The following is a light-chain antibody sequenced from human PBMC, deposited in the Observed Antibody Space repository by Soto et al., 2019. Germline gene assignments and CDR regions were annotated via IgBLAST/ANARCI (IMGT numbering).Light chain of an antibody. V-gene: IGKV3-15*01. CDR2: GAS. Sequence: EVLMTQSPATLSVSPGERTTLSCRASESVGTNLAWYQQKPGQAPRLLIYGASTRATGIPARFSGSGSGTDFALTISSLQSEDFAIYYCQQYTNWPLNFGGGTKV. J-gene: IGKJ4*01. CDR3: QQYTNWPLN. CDR1: ESVGTN.